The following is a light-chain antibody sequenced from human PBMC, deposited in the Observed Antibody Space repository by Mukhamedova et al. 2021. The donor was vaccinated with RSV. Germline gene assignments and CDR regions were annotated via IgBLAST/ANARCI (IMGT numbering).Light chain of an antibody. CDR1: SSDVGGYNY. Sequence: GTSSDVGGYNYVSWYQQHPGKAPKLMIYDVSNRPSGVSNRFSGSKSGNTASLTISGLRAEDEADYYCSSYTSSSTLKVFGGGTK. J-gene: IGLJ2*01. V-gene: IGLV2-14*04. CDR3: SSYTSSSTLKV. CDR2: DVS.